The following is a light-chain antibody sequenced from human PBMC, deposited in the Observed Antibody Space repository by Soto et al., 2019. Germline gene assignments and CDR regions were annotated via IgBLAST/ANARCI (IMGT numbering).Light chain of an antibody. V-gene: IGLV1-40*01. Sequence: QSVLTQPPSVSGAPGQRVTISCTGSSSKIGAGYDVHWYQQLPGTAPKLLISRNTNRPSGVPDRFSGSKSGTSASLAITGLQAEDEADYYCQSYDSSLVVFGGGTQLTVL. CDR3: QSYDSSLVV. J-gene: IGLJ2*01. CDR1: SSKIGAGYD. CDR2: RNT.